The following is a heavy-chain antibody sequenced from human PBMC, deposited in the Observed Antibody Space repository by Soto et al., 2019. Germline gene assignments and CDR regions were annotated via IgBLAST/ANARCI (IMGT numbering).Heavy chain of an antibody. CDR1: GGTFSSYA. CDR2: IIPTFGTA. Sequence: ASVKVSCKASGGTFSSYAISWVRQAPGQGLEWMGGIIPTFGTANYAQKFQGRATITADESTSTAYMELSSLRSEDTAVYYCARVIVVVTQFGWFDPWGQGTLVTVSS. V-gene: IGHV1-69*13. J-gene: IGHJ5*02. D-gene: IGHD3-22*01. CDR3: ARVIVVVTQFGWFDP.